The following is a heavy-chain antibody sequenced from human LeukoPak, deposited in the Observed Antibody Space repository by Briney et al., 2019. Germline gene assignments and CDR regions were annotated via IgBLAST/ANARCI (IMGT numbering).Heavy chain of an antibody. CDR2: IISSTTYT. CDR1: GFSFSDYS. D-gene: IGHD4-17*01. CDR3: ARATVTTPFDY. Sequence: PGGSLRLSCAASGFSFSDYSMNWVRQAPGKGLEWVSSIISSTTYTYYADSVKGRFTISRDNAKNSLYLQMNSLRAEDTAVYYCARATVTTPFDYWGQGTLVTVSS. V-gene: IGHV3-21*01. J-gene: IGHJ4*02.